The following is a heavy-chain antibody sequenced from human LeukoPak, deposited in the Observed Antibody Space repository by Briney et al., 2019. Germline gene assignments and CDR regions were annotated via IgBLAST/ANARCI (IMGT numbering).Heavy chain of an antibody. V-gene: IGHV3-7*01. CDR1: GFTFSSYW. D-gene: IGHD5-18*01. Sequence: HAGGPLRLSCAASGFTFSSYWMSWVRQAPGKGLQWVANIKLDGSENYYVDSVRGRFTISRDNAKKTLFLQMSSLRVEDTAVYYCARDAEGRRYSPQDYWGQGSLVTVSS. CDR3: ARDAEGRRYSPQDY. J-gene: IGHJ4*02. CDR2: IKLDGSEN.